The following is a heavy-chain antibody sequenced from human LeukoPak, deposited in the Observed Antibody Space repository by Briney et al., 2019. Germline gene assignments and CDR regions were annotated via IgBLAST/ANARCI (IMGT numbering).Heavy chain of an antibody. V-gene: IGHV1-8*01. D-gene: IGHD6-25*01. CDR1: GYTFTSYD. Sequence: ASVKVSCKASGYTFTSYDINWGRQATGQGLEWMGWMNPNSGNTGYARKFQGRVTMTRNTSISTAYMELSSLRSEDTAVYYCARVSAVDWFDPWGQGTLVTVSS. CDR2: MNPNSGNT. CDR3: ARVSAVDWFDP. J-gene: IGHJ5*02.